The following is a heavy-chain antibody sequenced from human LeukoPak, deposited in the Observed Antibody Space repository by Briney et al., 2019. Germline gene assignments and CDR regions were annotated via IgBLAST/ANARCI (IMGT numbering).Heavy chain of an antibody. CDR2: IYYSGST. Sequence: SETLSLTCTVSGGSISSSSYYWGWIRQPPGKGLEWIGSIYYSGSTYYNPSLKSRVTISVGTSKNQFSLKLSSVTAADTAVYYCARRYGSSGYFYYFDYWGQGTLVTVSS. J-gene: IGHJ4*02. CDR3: ARRYGSSGYFYYFDY. V-gene: IGHV4-39*07. D-gene: IGHD3-22*01. CDR1: GGSISSSSYY.